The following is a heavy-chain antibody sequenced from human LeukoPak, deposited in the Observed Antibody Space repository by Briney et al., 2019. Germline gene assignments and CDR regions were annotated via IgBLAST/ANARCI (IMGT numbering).Heavy chain of an antibody. CDR2: IYYSGST. J-gene: IGHJ4*02. CDR1: GGSISSYY. D-gene: IGHD4-17*01. CDR3: GSEDTVTTGGFNY. Sequence: SETLSLACTVSGGSISSYYWSWIRQPPPKGLEWIGYIYYSGSTNYTPSLKSRVTISVDTSKTQFSLKLSSVSAADTAVYYCGSEDTVTTGGFNYWGQGVLITVSS. V-gene: IGHV4-59*01.